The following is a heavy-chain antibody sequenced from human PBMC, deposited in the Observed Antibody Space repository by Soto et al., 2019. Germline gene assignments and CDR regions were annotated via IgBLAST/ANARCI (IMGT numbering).Heavy chain of an antibody. D-gene: IGHD3-10*01. CDR1: GGTFNTYA. V-gene: IGHV1-69*01. CDR2: IIPIFGIK. J-gene: IGHJ4*02. Sequence: QMQLVQSGAEVKERGSSVKISCKTSGGTFNTYALTWVRQAPGQGLEWIGGIIPIFGIKNFAQRFQGRVTTNADESLNTAYMEMTSLRSDDTAVYYCAKEAGDHWGQGTLVTVSS. CDR3: AKEAGDH.